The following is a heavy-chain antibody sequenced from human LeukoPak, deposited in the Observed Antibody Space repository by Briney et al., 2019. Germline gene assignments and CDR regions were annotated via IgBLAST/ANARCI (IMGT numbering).Heavy chain of an antibody. D-gene: IGHD4-23*01. CDR1: GGSISSSSFY. Sequence: SETLSLTCTVSGGSISSSSFYWGWIRQPPGKGLEWIGSIYYSGSTYYNPSLKSRVTISVDTSKNQFSLKLSSVTAADTAVYYCARRVRYGGKHFDYWGQGTLVTVSS. CDR3: ARRVRYGGKHFDY. V-gene: IGHV4-39*01. J-gene: IGHJ4*02. CDR2: IYYSGST.